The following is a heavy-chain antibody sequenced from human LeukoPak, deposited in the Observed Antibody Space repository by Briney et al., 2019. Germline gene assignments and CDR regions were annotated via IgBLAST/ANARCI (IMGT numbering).Heavy chain of an antibody. CDR2: IRSKANSYAT. D-gene: IGHD3-22*01. Sequence: PGGSLRLSCAASGLTFSSYAMSWVRQAPGKGLEWVGRIRSKANSYATAYAASVKGRFTISRDDSKNTAYLQMNSLKTEDTAVYYCTRLYYYDSSGYYDDYWGQGTLVTVSS. J-gene: IGHJ4*02. CDR3: TRLYYYDSSGYYDDY. V-gene: IGHV3-73*01. CDR1: GLTFSSYA.